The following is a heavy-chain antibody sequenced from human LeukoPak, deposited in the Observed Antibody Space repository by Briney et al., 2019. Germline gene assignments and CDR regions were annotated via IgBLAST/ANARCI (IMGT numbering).Heavy chain of an antibody. D-gene: IGHD3-16*01. Sequence: GGSLRLSCAASGFTFRSYAMRWVRQAPGKGLEYVSAISSNGGNAYYATSVKGRFTISRDNSKNTLDLQMGSLRAEDTAVYYCVRDRMITFGGVIRGDAFDIWGQGTMVTVAS. CDR1: GFTFRSYA. J-gene: IGHJ3*02. CDR2: ISSNGGNA. CDR3: VRDRMITFGGVIRGDAFDI. V-gene: IGHV3-64*01.